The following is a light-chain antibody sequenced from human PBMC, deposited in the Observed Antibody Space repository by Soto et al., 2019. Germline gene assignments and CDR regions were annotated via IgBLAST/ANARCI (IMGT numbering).Light chain of an antibody. J-gene: IGKJ2*01. Sequence: TQSPAPPSVSRGERTTLVXRASHALESTLAWYQRRPGXPPRXXXDDXSTRHRGVPARFSGSGSGTDFTLPISSLQPEYFAFYYCQHYYCSTYTFGQGTKVDIK. CDR2: DXS. CDR1: HALEST. V-gene: IGKV3-15*01. CDR3: QHYYCSTYT.